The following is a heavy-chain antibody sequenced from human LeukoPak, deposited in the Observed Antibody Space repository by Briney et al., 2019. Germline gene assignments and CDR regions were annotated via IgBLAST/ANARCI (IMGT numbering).Heavy chain of an antibody. CDR3: ARDGVGYETWFGP. CDR1: GGSISSYY. CDR2: IYYSGST. Sequence: SETLSLTCTVSGGSISSYYWSWIRQPPGKGLEWIGYIYYSGSTNYNPSLKSRVTMSVDSSKNQFSLKLTSVTSADMAVYYCARDGVGYETWFGPWGQGTLVSVSS. J-gene: IGHJ5*02. D-gene: IGHD2-15*01. V-gene: IGHV4-59*01.